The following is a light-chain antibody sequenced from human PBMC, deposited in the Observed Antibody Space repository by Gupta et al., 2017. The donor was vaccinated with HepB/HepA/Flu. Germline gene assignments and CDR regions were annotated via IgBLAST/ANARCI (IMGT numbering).Light chain of an antibody. Sequence: QSALTQPASVSGSPGQSITISCPGTSSDVGGYNYVSWYLQHPGKAPKLMIYDVSNRPSGVSNRFSGSKSGNTASLTISGLQAEDEADYYCSSYTSSSTPQFGGGTKLTVL. V-gene: IGLV2-14*03. J-gene: IGLJ3*02. CDR2: DVS. CDR1: SSDVGGYNY. CDR3: SSYTSSSTPQ.